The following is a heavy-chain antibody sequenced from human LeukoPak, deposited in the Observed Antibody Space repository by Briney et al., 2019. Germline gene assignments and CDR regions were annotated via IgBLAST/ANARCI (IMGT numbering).Heavy chain of an antibody. V-gene: IGHV3-7*01. D-gene: IGHD3-3*01. J-gene: IGHJ4*02. CDR1: GFILSTHW. CDR3: MEAPNPSYFDD. Sequence: QPGGSLRLSCEASGFILSTHWMSWGRQVPGRGLEWVAMIKQDGSEKFYVDSVKGRFTISRDNAKNSLYLQMNSLRAEDTALYYCMEAPNPSYFDDWGQGTLVTVSS. CDR2: IKQDGSEK.